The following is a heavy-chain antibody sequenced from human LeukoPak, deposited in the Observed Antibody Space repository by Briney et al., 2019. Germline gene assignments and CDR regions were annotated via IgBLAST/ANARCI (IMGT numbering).Heavy chain of an antibody. Sequence: SETLSLTCTVSGGSISSYYWSWIRQPPGKGLEWIGYIYYSGSTNYNPSLKSRVTISVDTSKNQFSLKLSSVTAADTAVYYCARLRSSGWYTNYYYYGMDVWGQGTTVTVSS. J-gene: IGHJ6*02. V-gene: IGHV4-59*08. D-gene: IGHD6-19*01. CDR1: GGSISSYY. CDR2: IYYSGST. CDR3: ARLRSSGWYTNYYYYGMDV.